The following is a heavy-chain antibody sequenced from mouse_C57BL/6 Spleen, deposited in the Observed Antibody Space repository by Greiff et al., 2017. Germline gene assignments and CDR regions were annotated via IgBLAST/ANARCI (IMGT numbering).Heavy chain of an antibody. CDR3: AGTTVVATGFDY. V-gene: IGHV1-55*01. D-gene: IGHD1-1*01. CDR2: IYPGSGST. Sequence: VQLQQPGAELVKPGASVKMSCKASGYTFTSYWITWVKQRPGQGLEWIGDIYPGSGSTNYNEKFKSKATLTVDTSSSTAYMQLSSLTSEDSAVYYCAGTTVVATGFDYWGQGTTLTVSS. J-gene: IGHJ2*01. CDR1: GYTFTSYW.